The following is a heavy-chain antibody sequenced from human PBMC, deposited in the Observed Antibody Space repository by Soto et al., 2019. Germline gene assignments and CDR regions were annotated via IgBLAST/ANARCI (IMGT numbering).Heavy chain of an antibody. Sequence: EVQLVESGGDLVQPGGSLRLSCAASGFTFSSYDMHWVRLPAGKGLEWVSAIDTAGDTHYPGSVKGRITISRENAKNSLYLQMDSLRAEDTGVYYCASALPGHRGYEFDYWGQGTLVTVSS. CDR2: IDTAGDT. CDR1: GFTFSSYD. V-gene: IGHV3-13*01. CDR3: ASALPGHRGYEFDY. D-gene: IGHD5-12*01. J-gene: IGHJ4*02.